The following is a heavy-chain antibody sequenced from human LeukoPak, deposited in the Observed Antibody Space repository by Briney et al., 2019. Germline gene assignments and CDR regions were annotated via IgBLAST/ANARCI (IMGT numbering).Heavy chain of an antibody. J-gene: IGHJ6*02. CDR1: GFTFSTYV. CDR3: AKITEWLSPYYYGMDV. CDR2: ISYDGTNK. Sequence: GGSLRLSCAASGFTFSTYVMHWVRQAPGKGLEWVAFISYDGTNKYYADSVKGRFTISRDNSKNTLYLQMNSLRAEDTAVYYCAKITEWLSPYYYGMDVWGQGTTVTVSS. D-gene: IGHD3-3*01. V-gene: IGHV3-30*18.